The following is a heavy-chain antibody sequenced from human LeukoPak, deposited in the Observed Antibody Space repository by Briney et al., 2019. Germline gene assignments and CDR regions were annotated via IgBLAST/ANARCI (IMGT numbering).Heavy chain of an antibody. CDR1: GFTFDDYA. J-gene: IGHJ6*03. CDR3: AKDSPRAGDRYMDV. Sequence: GGSLRLSCAASGFTFDDYAMHWVRQAPGKGLEWVSLISWDGGSTYYADSVKGRFTISRDNSKNSLYLQMNSLRAEDTALYYCAKDSPRAGDRYMDVWGKGTTVTVSS. D-gene: IGHD3-10*01. V-gene: IGHV3-43D*03. CDR2: ISWDGGST.